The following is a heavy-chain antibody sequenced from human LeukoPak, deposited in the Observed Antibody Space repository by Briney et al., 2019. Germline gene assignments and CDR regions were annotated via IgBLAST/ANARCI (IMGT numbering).Heavy chain of an antibody. D-gene: IGHD3-22*01. Sequence: GGSLRLSCSASGFTFSYYAMHWVRQAAGKGLEFVSGISSNGGSTYYADSLKGRFTVSRDNSNNTPYLQMSSLRAEDTAIYYCAKGPTYDSLPYYFDYWGQGTLVTVSS. CDR2: ISSNGGST. CDR1: GFTFSYYA. CDR3: AKGPTYDSLPYYFDY. V-gene: IGHV3-64D*09. J-gene: IGHJ4*02.